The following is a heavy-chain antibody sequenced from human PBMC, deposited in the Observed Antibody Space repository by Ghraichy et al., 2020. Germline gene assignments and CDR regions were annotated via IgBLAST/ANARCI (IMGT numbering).Heavy chain of an antibody. CDR2: SNPKNGGT. CDR1: GYTFTGYY. J-gene: IGHJ3*01. V-gene: IGHV1-2*02. CDR3: ARGGLTVVIPGSFDL. D-gene: IGHD4-23*01. Sequence: ASVKVSCKASGYTFTGYYMHWVRQVPGQGLEWMGWSNPKNGGTNYAQKFQGRVTMTRDTSISTVYLELSSLRSDDTAVYYCARGGLTVVIPGSFDLWGRGTMVTVSS.